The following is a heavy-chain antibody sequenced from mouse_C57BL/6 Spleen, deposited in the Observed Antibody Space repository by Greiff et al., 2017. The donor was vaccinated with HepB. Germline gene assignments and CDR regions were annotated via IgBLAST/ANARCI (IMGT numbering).Heavy chain of an antibody. Sequence: EVKLVESGGGLVKPGGSLKLSCAASGFTFSSYTMSWVRQTPEKRLEWVATISGGGGNTYYPDSVKGRFTISRDNAKNTLYLQMSSLRSEDTALYYWSRMGTAQATFAYWGQGTLVTVSA. D-gene: IGHD3-2*02. V-gene: IGHV5-9*01. J-gene: IGHJ3*01. CDR1: GFTFSSYT. CDR2: ISGGGGNT. CDR3: SRMGTAQATFAY.